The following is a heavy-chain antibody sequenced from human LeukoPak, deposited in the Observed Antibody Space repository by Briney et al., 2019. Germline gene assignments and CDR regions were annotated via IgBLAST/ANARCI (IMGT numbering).Heavy chain of an antibody. D-gene: IGHD6-6*01. CDR2: VYYTGST. CDR1: GGSISSYY. CDR3: ARGVGSIAGAY. V-gene: IGHV4-59*01. J-gene: IGHJ4*02. Sequence: SETLSLTCTVSGGSISSYYWSWVRQPPGKGLEWIGFVYYTGSTNYSPSLKSRVTISVDTSKNQFSLKLRSVTAADTAVYYCARGVGSIAGAYWGQGTLVTVSS.